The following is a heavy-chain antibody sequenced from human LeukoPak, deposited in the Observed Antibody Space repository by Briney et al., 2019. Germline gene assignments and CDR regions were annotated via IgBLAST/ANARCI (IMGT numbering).Heavy chain of an antibody. CDR3: AIAALGYYYMDV. J-gene: IGHJ6*03. CDR2: IYHSGST. D-gene: IGHD3-16*01. Sequence: SETLSLTCTVSGYSISSGYYWGWIRQPPGKGLEWIGSIYHSGSTYYNPSLKSRVTISVDTSKNQFSLKLSSVTAADTAVYYCAIAALGYYYMDVWGKGTTVTVSS. CDR1: GYSISSGYY. V-gene: IGHV4-38-2*02.